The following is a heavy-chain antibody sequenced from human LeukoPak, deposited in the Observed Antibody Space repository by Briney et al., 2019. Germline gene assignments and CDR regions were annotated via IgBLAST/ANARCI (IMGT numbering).Heavy chain of an antibody. J-gene: IGHJ4*02. Sequence: GGSLRLSCAVSGFTFSIYGMSWVRQAPGKGLEWVSAISDSGDSTYYADSVKGRFTISRDNSKNTLYLQMNSLRAEDTAVYYCARGGTTDYWGQGTLVTVSS. CDR2: ISDSGDST. CDR1: GFTFSIYG. CDR3: ARGGTTDY. D-gene: IGHD1-7*01. V-gene: IGHV3-23*01.